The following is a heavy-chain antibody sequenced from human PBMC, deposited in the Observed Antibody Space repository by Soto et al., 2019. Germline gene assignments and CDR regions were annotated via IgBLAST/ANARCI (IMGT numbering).Heavy chain of an antibody. CDR1: GFTFSSYA. D-gene: IGHD6-19*01. CDR2: ISGGGGST. CDR3: AKFLDNGWYYFDY. Sequence: GGSLRLSCAASGFTFSSYAMSWVRQAPGKGLEWVSAISGGGGSTYYADSVKGRFTISRDNSKNTLYLQMNSLRAEDTAVYYCAKFLDNGWYYFDYWGQGTLVTVSS. V-gene: IGHV3-23*01. J-gene: IGHJ4*02.